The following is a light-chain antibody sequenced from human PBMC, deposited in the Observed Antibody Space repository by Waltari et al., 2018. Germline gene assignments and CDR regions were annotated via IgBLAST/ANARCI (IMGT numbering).Light chain of an antibody. V-gene: IGLV2-11*01. CDR1: TRDVGAYNY. J-gene: IGLJ2*01. CDR2: DVS. CDR3: CSYAGEYIWV. Sequence: QSALTQPPSVSGSPGQSVTISCTGTTRDVGAYNYVSWYQQHPGKAPKMMISDVSQRPSGVPDRFSGSKSANTASLTISGLQAEDEADYYCCSYAGEYIWVFGGGTKLTVL.